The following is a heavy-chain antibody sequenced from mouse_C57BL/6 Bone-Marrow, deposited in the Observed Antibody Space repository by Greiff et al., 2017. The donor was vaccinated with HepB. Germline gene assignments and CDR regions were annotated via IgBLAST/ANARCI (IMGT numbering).Heavy chain of an antibody. D-gene: IGHD1-3*01. J-gene: IGHJ2*01. Sequence: QVHVKQSGAELVRPGASVTLSCKASGYTFTDYEMHWVKQTPVHGLEWIGAIDPETGGTAYNQKFKGKAILTADKSSSTAYMELRSLTSEDSAVYYCTRGELFYYFDYWGQGTTLTVSS. CDR1: GYTFTDYE. CDR3: TRGELFYYFDY. CDR2: IDPETGGT. V-gene: IGHV1-15*01.